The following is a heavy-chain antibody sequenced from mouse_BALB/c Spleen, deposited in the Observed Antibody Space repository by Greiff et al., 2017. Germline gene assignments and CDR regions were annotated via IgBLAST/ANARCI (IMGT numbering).Heavy chain of an antibody. CDR3: ARHGAITTPLDY. Sequence: EVQLQESGGGLVQPGGSLKLSCAASGFTFSSYTMSWVRQTPEKRLEWVAYISNGGGSTYYPDTVKGRFTISRDNAKNTLYLQMSSLKSEDTAMYYCARHGAITTPLDYWGQGTSVTVSS. J-gene: IGHJ4*01. CDR1: GFTFSSYT. D-gene: IGHD1-1*01. V-gene: IGHV5-12-2*01. CDR2: ISNGGGST.